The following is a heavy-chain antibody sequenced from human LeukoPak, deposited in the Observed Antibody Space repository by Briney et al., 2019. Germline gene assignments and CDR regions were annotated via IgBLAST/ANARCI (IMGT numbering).Heavy chain of an antibody. V-gene: IGHV3-48*01. CDR1: GFNFSSYS. D-gene: IGHD6-25*01. CDR3: ARVPYSSAWDS. Sequence: PGGSLRLSCVASGFNFSSYSMTCVRQAPGKGLDWVSYIHSATNTIYYADSVKGRFTISRDNAKNSLYLQMNSLRVDDTAVYYCARVPYSSAWDSWGQGTLVTVSS. CDR2: IHSATNTI. J-gene: IGHJ4*02.